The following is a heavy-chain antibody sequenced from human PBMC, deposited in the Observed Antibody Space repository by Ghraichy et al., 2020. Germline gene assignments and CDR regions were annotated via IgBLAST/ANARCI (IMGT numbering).Heavy chain of an antibody. CDR3: AKLVCSSTSCHGGFDY. J-gene: IGHJ4*02. CDR1: GFTFSSYA. CDR2: ISGSGGST. V-gene: IGHV3-23*01. Sequence: GGSLRLSCAGSGFTFSSYAMSWVRQAPGKGLEWVSAISGSGGSTYYADSVKGRFTISRDNSKNTLYLQMNSLGAEDTAVYYCAKLVCSSTSCHGGFDYWGQGTLVTVSS. D-gene: IGHD2-2*01.